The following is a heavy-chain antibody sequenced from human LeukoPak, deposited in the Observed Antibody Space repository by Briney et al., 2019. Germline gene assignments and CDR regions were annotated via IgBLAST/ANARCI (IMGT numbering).Heavy chain of an antibody. Sequence: GGSLRLSCAASGFIFRTYAMSWVRQAPGKGLEWVSALSGSGDKTFYADSVKGRFTISRDNSRNTLYLQMNSLRAEDTAVYYCAKDLYYGFDYWGQGTLVTVYS. D-gene: IGHD3-22*01. CDR3: AKDLYYGFDY. CDR1: GFIFRTYA. J-gene: IGHJ4*02. CDR2: LSGSGDKT. V-gene: IGHV3-23*01.